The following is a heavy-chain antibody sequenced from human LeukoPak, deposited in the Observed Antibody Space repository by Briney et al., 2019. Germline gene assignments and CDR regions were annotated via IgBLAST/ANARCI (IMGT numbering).Heavy chain of an antibody. CDR1: GYSISSGYY. CDR3: ARALDYGDYPFDY. Sequence: PSETLSLTCAVSGYSISSGYYWGWIRQPPGKGLEWIGSIYHSGSTYYNPSLKSRVTISVDTSKNQFSLKLSSVTAADTAVCYCARALDYGDYPFDYWGQGTLVTVSS. D-gene: IGHD4-17*01. CDR2: IYHSGST. J-gene: IGHJ4*02. V-gene: IGHV4-38-2*01.